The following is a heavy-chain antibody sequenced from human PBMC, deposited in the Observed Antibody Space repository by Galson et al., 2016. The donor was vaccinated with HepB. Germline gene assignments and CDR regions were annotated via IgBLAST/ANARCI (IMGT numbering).Heavy chain of an antibody. D-gene: IGHD4-17*01. J-gene: IGHJ4*02. Sequence: SLRLSCAASGFIFSDYSMHWVRQAPGKGLVWVSRITGDGSTTKYADSVKGRFIISRDNAKNTLYLQMTSLSAEDTAVYMCTRGGDYGYKWGQGTLVTVSP. V-gene: IGHV3-74*03. CDR2: ITGDGSTT. CDR3: TRGGDYGYK. CDR1: GFIFSDYS.